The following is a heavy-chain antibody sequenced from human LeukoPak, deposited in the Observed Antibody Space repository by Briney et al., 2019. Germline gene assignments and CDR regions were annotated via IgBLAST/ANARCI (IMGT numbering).Heavy chain of an antibody. CDR3: ARGGATGTTPRRFDP. Sequence: SETLSLTRAVDGGSFSGYYWSWIRQPPGKGLEWIGEINHSGSTNYNPSLKSRVTISVDTFKNQFSLKLSSVTAADTAVYYCARGGATGTTPRRFDPWGQGTLVTVSS. V-gene: IGHV4-34*01. CDR1: GGSFSGYY. D-gene: IGHD1-7*01. J-gene: IGHJ5*02. CDR2: INHSGST.